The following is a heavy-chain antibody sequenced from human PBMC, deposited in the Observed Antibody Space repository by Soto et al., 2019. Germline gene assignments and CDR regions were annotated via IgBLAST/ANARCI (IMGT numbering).Heavy chain of an antibody. CDR3: ARPRGYGVFDAYDI. CDR1: GFTFSTYA. V-gene: IGHV3-23*01. CDR2: LSAVGDFI. D-gene: IGHD4-17*01. J-gene: IGHJ3*02. Sequence: GGSLRLSCAASGFTFSTYAMSWVRQAPGKGLEWVSALSAVGDFIYYADSVKGRFTISRDNFMNALYLQMNRLRIEDTAVYYCARPRGYGVFDAYDIWGQGTVVTVSS.